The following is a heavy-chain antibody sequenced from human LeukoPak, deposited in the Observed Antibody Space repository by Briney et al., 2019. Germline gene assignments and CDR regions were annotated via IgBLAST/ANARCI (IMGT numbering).Heavy chain of an antibody. V-gene: IGHV4-61*02. CDR2: IYTSGST. J-gene: IGHJ4*02. Sequence: SETLSLTCTVSGGAISSGSYYWSWIRQPAGKGLEWIGRIYTSGSTNYNPSLKSRVTISVDTSKNQFSLKLSSVPAADTAVSYCAREGRFGEGVDYWGQGTLVTVSS. D-gene: IGHD3-10*01. CDR1: GGAISSGSYY. CDR3: AREGRFGEGVDY.